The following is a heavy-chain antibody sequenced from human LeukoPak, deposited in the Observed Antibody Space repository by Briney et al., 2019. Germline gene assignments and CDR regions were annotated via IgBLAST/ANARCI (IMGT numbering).Heavy chain of an antibody. CDR2: IRYDGRSK. CDR1: GFTFNNYG. V-gene: IGHV3-33*01. Sequence: GRSLRLSCAASGFTFNNYGMHWVRQAPGKGLEWVAVIRYDGRSKYYADSVKGRFTISRDNSKNTLYLQMNSLRAEDTAVYYCARDQSRREGSYYIILDYWGQGTLVTVS. CDR3: ARDQSRREGSYYIILDY. D-gene: IGHD1-26*01. J-gene: IGHJ4*02.